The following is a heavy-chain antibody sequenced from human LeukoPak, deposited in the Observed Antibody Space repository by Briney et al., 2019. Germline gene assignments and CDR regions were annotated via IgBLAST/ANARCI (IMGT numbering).Heavy chain of an antibody. D-gene: IGHD3-22*01. CDR1: GFTFRSYW. J-gene: IGHJ3*01. V-gene: IGHV3-7*01. CDR2: IKHDGSEK. Sequence: GGSLRLSCAASGFTFRSYWMSWVRQAPGKGLEWVANIKHDGSEKYYVDSVKGRFTISRDDAKNSLYLQMNSLRAEDTAVYYCARDRGTYYYDSSSHYDAFDFWGQGTMVTVSS. CDR3: ARDRGTYYYDSSSHYDAFDF.